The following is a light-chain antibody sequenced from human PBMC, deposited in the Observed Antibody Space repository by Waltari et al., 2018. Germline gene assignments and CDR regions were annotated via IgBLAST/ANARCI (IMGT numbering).Light chain of an antibody. CDR3: QQYSSYSSWT. Sequence: DIQLTQSPSTLPASVRDRVTITSRASQNINNWLAWYQQRPGKAPRLLLYKASTLQSGVPSRFSGSGSGTEFTLTINSLQTDDFATYYCQQYSSYSSWTFGQGTQV. J-gene: IGKJ1*01. CDR2: KAS. V-gene: IGKV1-5*03. CDR1: QNINNW.